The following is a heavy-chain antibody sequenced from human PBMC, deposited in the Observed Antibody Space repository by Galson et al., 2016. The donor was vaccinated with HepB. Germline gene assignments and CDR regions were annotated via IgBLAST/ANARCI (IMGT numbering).Heavy chain of an antibody. CDR3: ARPRDNYGHAIDI. CDR2: ISSGSAYK. CDR1: GFTFRNYH. Sequence: SLRLSCAASGFTFRNYHMNWVRQTPGKGLEWVSSISSGSAYKYYADSAKGRFSIFRDNAKNSLYLQMNGLRVVDTAVYYCARPRDNYGHAIDIWGQGTMVTVSS. D-gene: IGHD3-10*01. J-gene: IGHJ3*02. V-gene: IGHV3-21*01.